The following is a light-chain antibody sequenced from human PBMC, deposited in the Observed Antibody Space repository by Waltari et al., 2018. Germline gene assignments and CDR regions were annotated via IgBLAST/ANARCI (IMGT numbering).Light chain of an antibody. J-gene: IGLJ2*01. Sequence: QSALTQPASVSGTPGQSITISCTGTSSAVGGSNSVSWYQQHPGIAPKPLIYDVTYRPSGVSNRFSGSKSGNTASLTISGLQAEDEADYYCSSYTSTRTLVFGGGTKLTVL. CDR1: SSAVGGSNS. CDR3: SSYTSTRTLV. CDR2: DVT. V-gene: IGLV2-14*03.